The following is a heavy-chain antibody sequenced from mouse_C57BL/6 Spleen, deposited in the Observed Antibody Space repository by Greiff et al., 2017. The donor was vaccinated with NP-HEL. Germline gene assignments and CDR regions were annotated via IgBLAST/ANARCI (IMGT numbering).Heavy chain of an antibody. CDR2: IDPSDSYT. CDR3: ARDDGCSYYFDY. D-gene: IGHD2-3*01. J-gene: IGHJ2*01. Sequence: QVQLQQPGAELVMPGASVKLSCKASGYTFTSYWMHWVKQRPGQGLEWIGEIDPSDSYTNYNQKFKGKSTLTVDKTSSTAYMQLSSLTSEDSAVYYCARDDGCSYYFDYWGQGTTLTVSS. CDR1: GYTFTSYW. V-gene: IGHV1-69*01.